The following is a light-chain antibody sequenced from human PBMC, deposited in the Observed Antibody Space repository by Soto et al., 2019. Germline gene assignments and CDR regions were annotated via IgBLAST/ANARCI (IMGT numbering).Light chain of an antibody. CDR3: LQDHDDSWT. J-gene: IGKJ1*01. Sequence: IQMTQSPSSLSAYLGDRVTITCRASQGISNYLAWYQQKPGRLPKLLLFGASTLQSGVPSRFRGSRSGTEFTLTVSSLQPEDFATYYCLQDHDDSWTFGQGTKVDIK. CDR2: GAS. V-gene: IGKV1-6*01. CDR1: QGISNY.